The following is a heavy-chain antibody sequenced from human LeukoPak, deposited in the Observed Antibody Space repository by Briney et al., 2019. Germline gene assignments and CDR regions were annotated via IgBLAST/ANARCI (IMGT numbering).Heavy chain of an antibody. Sequence: PGGSLRLSCAASGFTFSSYAMHWVRRAPGKGLEWVAVISYDGSNKYYADSVKGRFTISRDNSKNTLYLQMNSLRAEDTAVYYCARVPYDFWSGYYPYDAFDIWGQGTMVTVSS. V-gene: IGHV3-30*04. CDR2: ISYDGSNK. CDR3: ARVPYDFWSGYYPYDAFDI. D-gene: IGHD3-3*01. CDR1: GFTFSSYA. J-gene: IGHJ3*02.